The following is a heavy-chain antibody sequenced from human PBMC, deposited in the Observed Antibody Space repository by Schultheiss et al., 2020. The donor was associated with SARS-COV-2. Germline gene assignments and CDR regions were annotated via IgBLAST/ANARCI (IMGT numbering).Heavy chain of an antibody. D-gene: IGHD2-2*01. V-gene: IGHV4-34*01. CDR3: ARGRSHIVVVPAASQYYFDY. J-gene: IGHJ4*02. CDR1: GFTFSDYY. Sequence: GSLRLSCAASGFTFSDYYMSWIRQAPGKGLEWIGSIYHSGSTYYNPSLKSRVTISVDTSKNQFSLKLSSVTAADTAVYYCARGRSHIVVVPAASQYYFDYWGQGTLVTVSS. CDR2: IYHSGST.